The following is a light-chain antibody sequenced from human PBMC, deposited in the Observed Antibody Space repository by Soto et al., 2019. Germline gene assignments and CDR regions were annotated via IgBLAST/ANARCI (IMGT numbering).Light chain of an antibody. CDR1: QGISTY. J-gene: IGKJ5*01. CDR2: AAS. V-gene: IGKV1-27*01. CDR3: QKYNSAPLT. Sequence: DIQMTQSPSSLSASVGDRVTITCRASQGISTYLAWYQQKPGKVPKNLIYAASTLQSGVPSRFSGSGSGTDFTLTISSLQPEDVATYYCQKYNSAPLTFGPGTRLEIK.